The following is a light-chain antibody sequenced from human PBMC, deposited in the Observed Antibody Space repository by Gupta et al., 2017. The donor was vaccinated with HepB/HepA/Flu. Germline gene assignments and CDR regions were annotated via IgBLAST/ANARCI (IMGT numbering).Light chain of an antibody. CDR3: SSYTSSSTPVL. V-gene: IGLV2-14*01. CDR2: DVI. CDR1: SSDVGGYNY. J-gene: IGLJ2*01. Sequence: SALTQPASVSGSPGQSITISCTGTSSDVGGYNYVSWYQQHPGKAPRLMIYDVINRPSGVANRFSGSKYGNTASLTIAGLQAEEEADYYCSSYTSSSTPVLFGGGTKLTVL.